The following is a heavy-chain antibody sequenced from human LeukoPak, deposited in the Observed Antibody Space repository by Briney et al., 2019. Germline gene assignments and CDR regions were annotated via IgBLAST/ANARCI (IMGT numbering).Heavy chain of an antibody. CDR1: GGSISSSSYY. CDR2: IYYSGST. CDR3: ARASSLGHFDY. J-gene: IGHJ4*02. Sequence: SETLSLTCTVSGGSISSSSYYWGWIRQPPGKGLEWIGSIYYSGSTYYNPSLKSRVAISVDTSKNQFSLKLSSVTAADTAVYYCARASSLGHFDYWGQGTLVTVSS. V-gene: IGHV4-39*07. D-gene: IGHD7-27*01.